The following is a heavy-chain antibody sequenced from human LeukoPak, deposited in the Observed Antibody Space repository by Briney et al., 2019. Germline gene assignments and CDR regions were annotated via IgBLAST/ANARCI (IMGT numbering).Heavy chain of an antibody. CDR2: IYYSGST. CDR1: GGSISSYY. Sequence: SETLSLTCTVSGGSISSYYWSWIRQPPGKGLEWIGYIYYSGSTNYNPSLKSRVTISVDTSKNQFSLKLSSVTAADTAVYYCARDLVEMATTYSRRFGPWGQGTLVTVSS. D-gene: IGHD5-24*01. CDR3: ARDLVEMATTYSRRFGP. J-gene: IGHJ5*02. V-gene: IGHV4-59*01.